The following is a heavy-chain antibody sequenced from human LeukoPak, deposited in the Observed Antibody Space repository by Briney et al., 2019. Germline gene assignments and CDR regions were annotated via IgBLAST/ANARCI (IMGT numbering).Heavy chain of an antibody. J-gene: IGHJ4*02. CDR2: IIPIFGTA. V-gene: IGHV1-69*05. D-gene: IGHD3-22*01. CDR3: ASTHDYYESSGPPFDY. CDR1: GGTFSSYA. Sequence: RASVKVSCKASGGTFSSYAISWVRQAPGQGLEWMGGIIPIFGTANYAQKFQGRVTITTDESTSTAYMELSSLRSEDTAVYYCASTHDYYESSGPPFDYWGQGTLVTVSS.